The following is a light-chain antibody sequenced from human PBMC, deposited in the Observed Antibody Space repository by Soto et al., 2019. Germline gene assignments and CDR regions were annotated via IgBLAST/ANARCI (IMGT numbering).Light chain of an antibody. CDR2: GAS. V-gene: IGKV3-15*01. J-gene: IGKJ1*01. Sequence: EIVMTQSPATLSVSPGERATLSCRASQSVSSNLAWYQQKPGQAPRLLIYGASTRATGIPARFSGSGSGTEFPHTISGLQSEDCAVYYCQQYNNWPPGTFGQGTKVEIK. CDR1: QSVSSN. CDR3: QQYNNWPPGT.